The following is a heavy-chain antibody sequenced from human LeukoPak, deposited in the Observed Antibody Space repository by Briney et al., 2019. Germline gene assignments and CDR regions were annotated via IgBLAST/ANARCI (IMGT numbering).Heavy chain of an antibody. CDR1: GFTFSSYW. J-gene: IGHJ6*03. V-gene: IGHV3-7*01. Sequence: LPGGSLRLSCAASGFTFSSYWMSWVRQAPGKGLERVANIKQDGSEKYYVDSVKGRFTISRDNPKNSLYLQMNSLRAEDTAVYYCGYCSGGSCYSLYMDVWGKGTTVTVSS. D-gene: IGHD2-15*01. CDR2: IKQDGSEK. CDR3: GYCSGGSCYSLYMDV.